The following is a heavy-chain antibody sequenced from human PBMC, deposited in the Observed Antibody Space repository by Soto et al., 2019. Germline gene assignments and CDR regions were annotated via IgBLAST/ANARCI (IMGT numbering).Heavy chain of an antibody. V-gene: IGHV1-18*01. CDR2: INPSNDKT. J-gene: IGHJ5*02. Sequence: QVQLVQSGAEVKKAGASVKVSCKASGYTFYRYGITWVRQAPGQGLEWMGWINPSNDKTNYAQKFRGRVTMTTDASTSTANMELRSLKSDDTAVYYCARDTQQDSNGYYLEWFDPWGQGTLVTVSS. D-gene: IGHD3-22*01. CDR1: GYTFYRYG. CDR3: ARDTQQDSNGYYLEWFDP.